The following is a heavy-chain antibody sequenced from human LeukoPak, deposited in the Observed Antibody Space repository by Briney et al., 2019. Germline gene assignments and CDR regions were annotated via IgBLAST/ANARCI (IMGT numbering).Heavy chain of an antibody. D-gene: IGHD1-26*01. CDR2: IIPIFGTA. CDR1: GGTFGSYA. CDR3: ATVGIVGATFAFDI. V-gene: IGHV1-69*06. J-gene: IGHJ3*02. Sequence: ASVKVSCKASGGTFGSYAISWVRQAPGQGLEWMGGIIPIFGTANYAQKFQGRVTITADKSTSTAYMELSSLRSEDTAVYYCATVGIVGATFAFDIWGQGTMVTVSS.